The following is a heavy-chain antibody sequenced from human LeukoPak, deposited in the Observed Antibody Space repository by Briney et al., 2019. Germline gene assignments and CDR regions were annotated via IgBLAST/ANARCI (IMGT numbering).Heavy chain of an antibody. Sequence: GGSLRLSCAASGFTFSSYAMSWVRQAPGKGLQWVSSITGSGGSTYYADSVKGRFTISRDNSKNTVYLQMNSLRVDDTAVYYCAKEGQFSVTPNAWGQGALVTVSS. J-gene: IGHJ5*02. CDR2: ITGSGGST. V-gene: IGHV3-23*01. CDR3: AKEGQFSVTPNA. CDR1: GFTFSSYA. D-gene: IGHD2-21*02.